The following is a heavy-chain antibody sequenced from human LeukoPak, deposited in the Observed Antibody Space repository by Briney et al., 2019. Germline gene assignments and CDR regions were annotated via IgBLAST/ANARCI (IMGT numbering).Heavy chain of an antibody. J-gene: IGHJ4*02. CDR1: GFTFSTSW. CDR3: ARDVAYNAFDY. CDR2: INPDGSAK. Sequence: GGSLRLSCAASGFTFSTSWMTWVRQAPGKGLEWAANINPDGSAKNYVGFVQGRFTISRDNAKNSVYLQMSSLRAEDTAVYFCARDVAYNAFDYWGQGTLVTVSS. D-gene: IGHD1-14*01. V-gene: IGHV3-7*01.